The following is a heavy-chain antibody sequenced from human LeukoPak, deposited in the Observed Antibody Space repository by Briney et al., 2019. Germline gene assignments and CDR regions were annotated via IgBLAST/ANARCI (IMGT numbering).Heavy chain of an antibody. CDR2: ISWNSGSI. Sequence: GGSLRLSCAASGFTFDDYAMHWVRQAPGKGLEWVSGISWNSGSIGYADSVKGRFTISRDNAKNSLYLQMNSLRAEDTALYYCAKAFAMVRGVPHFDYWGQGTLVTVSS. D-gene: IGHD3-10*01. J-gene: IGHJ4*02. CDR1: GFTFDDYA. V-gene: IGHV3-9*01. CDR3: AKAFAMVRGVPHFDY.